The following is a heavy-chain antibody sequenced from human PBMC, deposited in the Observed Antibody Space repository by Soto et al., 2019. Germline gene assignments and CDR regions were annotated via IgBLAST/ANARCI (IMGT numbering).Heavy chain of an antibody. CDR3: ANKGGGDRILDY. V-gene: IGHV2-5*02. Sequence: QITLKESGPTLVKPTQTLTLTCAFSGFSLRTSGVGVGWIRQPPGKALEWLALIYWDGYKHYSPSLKSRLTIPQDTSKNQVVLTMTNMDPVDTATYYCANKGGGDRILDYWGQGTLVTVSS. CDR2: IYWDGYK. J-gene: IGHJ4*02. CDR1: GFSLRTSGVG. D-gene: IGHD3-16*01.